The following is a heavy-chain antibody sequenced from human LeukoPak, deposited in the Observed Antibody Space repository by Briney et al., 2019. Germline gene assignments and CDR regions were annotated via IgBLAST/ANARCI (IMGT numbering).Heavy chain of an antibody. V-gene: IGHV3-30-3*01. D-gene: IGHD3-22*01. CDR1: GFTFSSYA. J-gene: IGHJ4*02. Sequence: PGGSLRLSCAASGFTFSSYAMHWVRQAPGKGLEWVAVISYDGSNKYYADSVKGRFTISRDNSKNTLYLQMNSLRAEDTAVYYCAREGTYYYDSSGYFDYWGQGTPVTVSS. CDR3: AREGTYYYDSSGYFDY. CDR2: ISYDGSNK.